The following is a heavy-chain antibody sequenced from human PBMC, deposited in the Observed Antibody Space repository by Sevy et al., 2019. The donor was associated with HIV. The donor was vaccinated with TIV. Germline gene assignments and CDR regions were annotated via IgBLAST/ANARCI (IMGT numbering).Heavy chain of an antibody. J-gene: IGHJ6*02. D-gene: IGHD3-22*01. CDR2: IWYDGSNK. CDR1: GFTFSSYG. CDR3: TTLGSTYYYDSSGSPGGYYYYGMDV. V-gene: IGHV3-33*01. Sequence: LSLTCAASGFTFSSYGMHWVRQAPGKGLEWVAVIWYDGSNKYYADSVKGRFTISRDNSKNTLYLQMNSLRAEDTAVYYCTTLGSTYYYDSSGSPGGYYYYGMDVWGQGTTVTVSS.